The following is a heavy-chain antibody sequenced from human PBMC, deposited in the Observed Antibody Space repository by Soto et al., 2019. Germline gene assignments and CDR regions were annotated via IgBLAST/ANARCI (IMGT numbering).Heavy chain of an antibody. CDR2: IIPIFGTA. J-gene: IGHJ5*02. D-gene: IGHD5-12*01. V-gene: IGHV1-69*06. Sequence: QVQLVQSGAEVKKPGSSVKVSCKASGGTFSSYAISWVRQAPGQGLEWMGGIIPIFGTANYAQKFQGRVTITADKSTGTAYMGLSSLKSEDRAVYYCTGGGQVATILAWFDPWGQGTLVTVSS. CDR3: TGGGQVATILAWFDP. CDR1: GGTFSSYA.